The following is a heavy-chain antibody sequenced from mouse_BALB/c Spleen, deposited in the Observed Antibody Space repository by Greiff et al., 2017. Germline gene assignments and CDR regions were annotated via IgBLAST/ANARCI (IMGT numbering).Heavy chain of an antibody. CDR1: GYTFTSYY. CDR3: TSLYYRYDWFAD. V-gene: IGHV1S81*02. D-gene: IGHD2-14*01. Sequence: VQLQQPGAELVKPGASVKLSCKASGYTFTSYYMYWVKQRPGQGLEWIGGINPSNGGTNFNEKFKSKATLTGDKSSSTAYLQLSSLTSEDSAVYYCTSLYYRYDWFADWGQGTLVTVSA. CDR2: INPSNGGT. J-gene: IGHJ3*01.